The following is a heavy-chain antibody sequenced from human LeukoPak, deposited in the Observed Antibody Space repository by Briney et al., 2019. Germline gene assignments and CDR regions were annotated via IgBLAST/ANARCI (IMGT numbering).Heavy chain of an antibody. CDR3: ARITMRGFWSGYYTDAFDI. V-gene: IGHV3-21*01. CDR2: ISSSSYI. J-gene: IGHJ3*02. CDR1: GFTFSSYS. Sequence: PGGSLRLSCAASGFTFSSYSMNWVRQAPGKGLEWVSSISSSSYIYYADSVKGRFTISRDNAKNSLYLQMNSLRAEDTAVYYCARITMRGFWSGYYTDAFDIWGQGTMVTVS. D-gene: IGHD3-3*01.